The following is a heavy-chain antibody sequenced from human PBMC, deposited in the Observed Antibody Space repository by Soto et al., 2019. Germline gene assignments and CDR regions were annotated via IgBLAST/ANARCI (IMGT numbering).Heavy chain of an antibody. CDR2: ISGRGGTT. V-gene: IGHV3-23*01. CDR1: GFTFSTYA. CDR3: AKEGQWLPYYFDY. D-gene: IGHD6-19*01. Sequence: PGGSLRLSCAASGFTFSTYAMTWVRQAPGRGLEQVSSISGRGGTTYYAASVKGRSTISRDNSKNTLFLQMNSLRADDTAVYYCAKEGQWLPYYFDYWGQGILVTVSS. J-gene: IGHJ4*02.